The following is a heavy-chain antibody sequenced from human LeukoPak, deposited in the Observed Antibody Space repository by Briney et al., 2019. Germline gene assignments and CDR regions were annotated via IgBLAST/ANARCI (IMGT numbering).Heavy chain of an antibody. CDR3: ARGCAAGTPHKRFDP. D-gene: IGHD6-13*01. Sequence: PSETLSLTCTASGCSISGYYWSWIRQPPGKGLEWIGYIYYSGSTNYNPSLKSRVTISVDTSKNQFSLKLSSVTAGDTAVYYCARGCAAGTPHKRFDPWGQGTLVTVSS. CDR1: GCSISGYY. CDR2: IYYSGST. V-gene: IGHV4-59*01. J-gene: IGHJ5*02.